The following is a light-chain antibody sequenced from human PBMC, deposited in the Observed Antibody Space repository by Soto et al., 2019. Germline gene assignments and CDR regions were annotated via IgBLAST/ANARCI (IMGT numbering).Light chain of an antibody. CDR2: GAS. J-gene: IGKJ2*01. Sequence: EIVLTQSPGNLSLSPGERATLSCRASQSVSSSYLAWYQQKPGQAPRLLIYGASSRATGIPDRFSGSGSGTDFTLTISRLEPEDFAVYYCQQYGSFPYTFGQGTKVDIK. V-gene: IGKV3-20*01. CDR3: QQYGSFPYT. CDR1: QSVSSSY.